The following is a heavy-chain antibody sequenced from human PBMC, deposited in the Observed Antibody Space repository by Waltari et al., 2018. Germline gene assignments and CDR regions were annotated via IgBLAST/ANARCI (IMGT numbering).Heavy chain of an antibody. CDR3: AGGSSSGWYAF. D-gene: IGHD6-19*01. V-gene: IGHV4-39*01. Sequence: QLQLQESGPGLVKPSETLSLSCRVSGDSISTSRYYWGWIRQPPGKGLEWIGSVFYRGGTYYNPSLKSRVTMSIDTSKNQISLKLTSVTAADTAVFYCAGGSSSGWYAFWGQGILVTVPS. J-gene: IGHJ5*01. CDR2: VFYRGGT. CDR1: GDSISTSRYY.